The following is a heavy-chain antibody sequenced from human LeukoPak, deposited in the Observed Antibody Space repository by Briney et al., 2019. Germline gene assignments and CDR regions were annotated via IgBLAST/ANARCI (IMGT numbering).Heavy chain of an antibody. Sequence: PSETLSLTCAVYGGSFSGYYWSWIRQPPGKGLEWIGEINHSGSTNYNPSLKSRVTISVDTSKNQFSLKLSSVTAADTAVYYCARERRGYSYGGRGYYFDYWGQGTLVTVSS. CDR1: GGSFSGYY. CDR2: INHSGST. V-gene: IGHV4-34*01. J-gene: IGHJ4*02. D-gene: IGHD5-18*01. CDR3: ARERRGYSYGGRGYYFDY.